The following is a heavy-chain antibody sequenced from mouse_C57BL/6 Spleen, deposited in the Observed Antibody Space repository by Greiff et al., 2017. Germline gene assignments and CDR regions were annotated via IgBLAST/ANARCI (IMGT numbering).Heavy chain of an antibody. CDR2: ISSGSSTI. Sequence: EVKLMESGGGLVKPGGSLKLSCAASGFTFSDYGMHWVRQAPEKGLEWVAYISSGSSTIYYADTVKGRFTISRDNAKNTLFLQMTSLRSEDTAMYYCARDGGSSPYYAMDYWGQGTSVTVSS. V-gene: IGHV5-17*01. D-gene: IGHD1-1*01. CDR1: GFTFSDYG. J-gene: IGHJ4*01. CDR3: ARDGGSSPYYAMDY.